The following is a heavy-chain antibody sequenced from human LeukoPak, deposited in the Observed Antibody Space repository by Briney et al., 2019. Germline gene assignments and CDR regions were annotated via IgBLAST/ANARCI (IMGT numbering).Heavy chain of an antibody. J-gene: IGHJ4*02. CDR2: IWYDGSNK. Sequence: GGSLRLSCAASGFIFSSYGMHWVRQAPGKGLEWVALIWYDGSNKYYADSVKGRLTISRDNSKNTLYLQMNSLRAEDTAVYYCAREGPRGNSQFDYWGQGTLVTVSS. V-gene: IGHV3-33*01. CDR3: AREGPRGNSQFDY. D-gene: IGHD2/OR15-2a*01. CDR1: GFIFSSYG.